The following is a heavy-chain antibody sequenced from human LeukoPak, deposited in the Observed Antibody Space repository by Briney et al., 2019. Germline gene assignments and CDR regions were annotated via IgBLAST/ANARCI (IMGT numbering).Heavy chain of an antibody. J-gene: IGHJ6*02. D-gene: IGHD3-22*01. CDR3: ARTYYYDSSGYYHYYYGMDV. V-gene: IGHV1-2*02. Sequence: ASVKVSCKASGYTFTGYYMHWVRQAPGQGLEWMGWINPNSGGTNYAQKFQGRVTMTRDTSIGTAYMELSRLRSDDTAVYYCARTYYYDSSGYYHYYYGMDVWGQGTTVTVSS. CDR1: GYTFTGYY. CDR2: INPNSGGT.